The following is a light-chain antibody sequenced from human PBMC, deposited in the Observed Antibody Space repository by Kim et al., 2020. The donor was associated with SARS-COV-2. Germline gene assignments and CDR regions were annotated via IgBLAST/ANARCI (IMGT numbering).Light chain of an antibody. CDR3: KQSYSTPRT. CDR1: QSISSY. V-gene: IGKV1-39*01. J-gene: IGKJ1*01. Sequence: DIQMTQSPSSLSASVGDRVTITCRASQSISSYLNWYQQKPGKAPKLLIYAASSLQSGVPSRFSGSGSGTDFTLTISSLQPEDFATYYCKQSYSTPRTFGQETKVNIK. CDR2: AAS.